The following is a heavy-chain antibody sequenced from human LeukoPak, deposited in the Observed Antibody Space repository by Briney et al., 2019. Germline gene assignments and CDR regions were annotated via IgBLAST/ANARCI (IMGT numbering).Heavy chain of an antibody. Sequence: GGSLRLSCAASGFTFSSYAMSWVRQAPGKGLEWVSAISGSGGSTYYADSVKGRFTISRDNAKNSLYLQMNSLRAEDTAVYYCARDVYGSGTQNWFDPWGQGTLVTVSS. CDR3: ARDVYGSGTQNWFDP. D-gene: IGHD3-10*01. CDR1: GFTFSSYA. J-gene: IGHJ5*02. CDR2: ISGSGGST. V-gene: IGHV3-23*01.